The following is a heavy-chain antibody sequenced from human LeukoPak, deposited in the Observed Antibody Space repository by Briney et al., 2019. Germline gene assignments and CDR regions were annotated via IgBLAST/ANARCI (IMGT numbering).Heavy chain of an antibody. CDR3: AKVSLSSSGWDREYYFDY. CDR2: IRSDSSNQ. J-gene: IGHJ4*02. CDR1: AFRFSSYG. V-gene: IGHV3-30*02. Sequence: GGSLRLSCAASAFRFSSYGMHWVRQAPGKGPEWVAFIRSDSSNQYYADSVKGRFTISRDNSKNTLYLQMNSLRAEDTAVYYCAKVSLSSSGWDREYYFDYWGQGTLVTVSS. D-gene: IGHD6-19*01.